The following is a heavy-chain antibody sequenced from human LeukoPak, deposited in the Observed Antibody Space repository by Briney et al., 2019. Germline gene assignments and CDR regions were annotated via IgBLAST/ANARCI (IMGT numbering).Heavy chain of an antibody. CDR2: IYYSGST. J-gene: IGHJ4*02. Sequence: SETLSLTCAVYGGSFSGYYWGWIRQPPGKGLEWIGSIYYSGSTYYNPSLKSRVTISVDTSKNQFSLKLSSVTAADTAVYYCARHGAYYDSSGYFLFDYWGQGTLVTVSS. V-gene: IGHV4-39*01. CDR1: GGSFSGYY. CDR3: ARHGAYYDSSGYFLFDY. D-gene: IGHD3-22*01.